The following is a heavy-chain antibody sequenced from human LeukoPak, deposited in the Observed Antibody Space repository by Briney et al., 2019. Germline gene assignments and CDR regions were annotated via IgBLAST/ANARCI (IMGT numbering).Heavy chain of an antibody. CDR3: ARGCGYSYGCDY. CDR2: IYYSGST. D-gene: IGHD5-18*01. Sequence: SETLSLTCTVSGGSISSSSYYWGWIRQPPGKGLEWIGYIYYSGSTNYNPSLKSRVTLSVDTSKNQFSLKLSSVTAADTAVYYCARGCGYSYGCDYWGQGTLVTVSS. J-gene: IGHJ4*02. CDR1: GGSISSSSYY. V-gene: IGHV4-61*05.